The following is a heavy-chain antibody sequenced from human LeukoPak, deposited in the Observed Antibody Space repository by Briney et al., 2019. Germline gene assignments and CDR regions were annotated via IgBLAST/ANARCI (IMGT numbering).Heavy chain of an antibody. CDR1: GFTFSSYA. CDR3: GKDGEWRTYYYDSSGYLYFDY. J-gene: IGHJ4*02. V-gene: IGHV3-23*01. D-gene: IGHD3-22*01. CDR2: ISGSGGST. Sequence: GGSLRLSCAASGFTFSSYAMSWVRQAPGKGLEWVSAISGSGGSTYYADSVKGRFTISRDNSKNTLYLQMNSLRAEDTAVYYCGKDGEWRTYYYDSSGYLYFDYWGQGTLVTVSS.